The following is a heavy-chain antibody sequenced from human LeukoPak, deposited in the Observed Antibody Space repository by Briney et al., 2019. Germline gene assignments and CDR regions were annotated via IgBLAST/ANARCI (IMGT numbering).Heavy chain of an antibody. Sequence: PGGSLRLSCATSGFTFSHYGMHWVRQAPGNGLEWVAVIWSDGSEKYYGDSVKGRFTISRDNSKKTVYLQMNSLRVEDTAVYYCAKDAQRGFDFSNSLESWGQGTLVTVSS. CDR3: AKDAQRGFDFSNSLES. CDR1: GFTFSHYG. D-gene: IGHD3/OR15-3a*01. CDR2: IWSDGSEK. J-gene: IGHJ4*02. V-gene: IGHV3-33*06.